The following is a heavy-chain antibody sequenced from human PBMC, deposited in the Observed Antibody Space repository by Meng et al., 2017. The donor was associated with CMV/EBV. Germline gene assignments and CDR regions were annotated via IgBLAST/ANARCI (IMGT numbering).Heavy chain of an antibody. D-gene: IGHD3-3*01. CDR1: GFTFSNYG. Sequence: GGSLRLSCAASGFTFSNYGMYWVRQAPGKGLEWATFIRYDGSNKYYADSVKGRFTISRDNSKNTLFLQMNSLRAEDTAVYYCARPLTNYDFWSGYYTGGGMDVWGQGTTVTVSS. CDR2: IRYDGSNK. V-gene: IGHV3-30*02. CDR3: ARPLTNYDFWSGYYTGGGMDV. J-gene: IGHJ6*02.